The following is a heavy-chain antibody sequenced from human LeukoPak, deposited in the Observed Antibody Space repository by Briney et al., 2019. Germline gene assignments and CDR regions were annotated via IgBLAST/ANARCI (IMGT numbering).Heavy chain of an antibody. CDR1: GGSISSSSYY. Sequence: SETLSLTCTVSGGSISSSSYYWGWIRQPPGKGLEWIGSIYYSGSTYYNPSLKSRVTISVDTSKNQFSLKLSSVTAADTAVYYCARQAPIFRGSVDYWGQGTLVTVSS. J-gene: IGHJ4*02. CDR3: ARQAPIFRGSVDY. D-gene: IGHD3-9*01. CDR2: IYYSGST. V-gene: IGHV4-39*01.